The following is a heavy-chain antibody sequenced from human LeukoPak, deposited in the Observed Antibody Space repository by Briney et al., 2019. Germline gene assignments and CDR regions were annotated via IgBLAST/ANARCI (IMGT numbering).Heavy chain of an antibody. CDR1: GFTFSSYS. J-gene: IGHJ4*02. V-gene: IGHV3-48*01. CDR3: ASASGSYAASYDY. Sequence: GSLRLSCAASGFTFSSYSMNWVRQAPGKGLEWVSYISSSSSTIYYADSVKGRFTISRDNAKNSLYLQMNSLRAEDTAVYYCASASGSYAASYDYWGQGTLVTVSS. D-gene: IGHD1-26*01. CDR2: ISSSSSTI.